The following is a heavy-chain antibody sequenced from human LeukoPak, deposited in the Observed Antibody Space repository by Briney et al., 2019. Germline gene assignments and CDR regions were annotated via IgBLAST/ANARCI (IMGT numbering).Heavy chain of an antibody. J-gene: IGHJ4*02. D-gene: IGHD6-19*01. V-gene: IGHV1-8*01. CDR2: MNPNSGNT. CDR3: ARQIAVAGYYYFDY. CDR1: GYTFTSYD. Sequence: ASVKVSCKASGYTFTSYDINWVRQATGQGLELMGWMNPNSGNTGYAQKFQGRVTMTRNTSISTAYMELSSLRSEDTAVYYCARQIAVAGYYYFDYWGQGTLVTVSS.